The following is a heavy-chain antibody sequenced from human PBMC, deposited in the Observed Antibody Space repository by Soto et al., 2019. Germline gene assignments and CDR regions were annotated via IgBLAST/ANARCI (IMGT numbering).Heavy chain of an antibody. Sequence: ASVKVSCKASGYTFTSYGISWVRQAPGQGLEWMGWISAYNGNTNYAQKLQGRVTMTTDTSTSTVYMELRSLRSDDTAVYYCARDRFCSGGSCYLGSSWFDPWGQGTLVTVSS. D-gene: IGHD2-15*01. J-gene: IGHJ5*02. CDR3: ARDRFCSGGSCYLGSSWFDP. CDR1: GYTFTSYG. CDR2: ISAYNGNT. V-gene: IGHV1-18*01.